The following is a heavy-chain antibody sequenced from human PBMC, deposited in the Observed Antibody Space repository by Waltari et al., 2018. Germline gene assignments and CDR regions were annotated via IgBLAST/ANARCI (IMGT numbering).Heavy chain of an antibody. Sequence: EVQLVESGGGLIQPGGSLRLSCAASGFTVSTTYMTWVRQAPGKGLEWVSVISRDGTHYADSVKGRFTISRDNSKNTVYLQMNTLRAEDTALYYCARDVTGYYYFDLWGRGTLVTVSS. CDR3: ARDVTGYYYFDL. CDR2: ISRDGT. V-gene: IGHV3-53*01. CDR1: GFTVSTTY. D-gene: IGHD3-16*01. J-gene: IGHJ2*01.